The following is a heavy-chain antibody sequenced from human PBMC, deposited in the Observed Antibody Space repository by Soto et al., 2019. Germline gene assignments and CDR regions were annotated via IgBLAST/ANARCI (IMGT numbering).Heavy chain of an antibody. CDR2: ISSSSRHI. D-gene: IGHD1-26*01. J-gene: IGHJ1*01. Sequence: GGSLRLSCAASGFTFSSYSMNWVRQAPGKGLEWVSSISSSSRHIYYADSVKGRFTISRDNAKNSLYLQMNSLRAEDTAMYFCARDPSDLWEPDQYFPHWGQGTMVTVSS. CDR1: GFTFSSYS. V-gene: IGHV3-21*01. CDR3: ARDPSDLWEPDQYFPH.